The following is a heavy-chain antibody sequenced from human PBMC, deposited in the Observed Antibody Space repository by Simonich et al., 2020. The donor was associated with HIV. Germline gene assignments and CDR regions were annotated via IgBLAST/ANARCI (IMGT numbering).Heavy chain of an antibody. Sequence: QVQLQQWGAGLLKPSGTLSLTCAVYGGSFSGYYWSWIRQPPGKGMEGIGENNHSGSTNYNPSLKNRVTMSVETSKNQFSLKLSSVTAADTAVYYCAGCGGDCYHFDYWGQGTLVTVSS. J-gene: IGHJ4*02. CDR1: GGSFSGYY. CDR2: NNHSGST. D-gene: IGHD2-21*02. CDR3: AGCGGDCYHFDY. V-gene: IGHV4-34*01.